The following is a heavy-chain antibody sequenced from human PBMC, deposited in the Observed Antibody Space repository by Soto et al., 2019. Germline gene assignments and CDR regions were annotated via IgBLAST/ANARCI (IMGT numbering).Heavy chain of an antibody. CDR2: INHSGST. J-gene: IGHJ4*02. V-gene: IGHV4-34*01. D-gene: IGHD6-6*01. Sequence: QVQLQQWGAGLLKPSETLSLTCGVYGGSFSGYYWSWVRQSPGKGLECIGEINHSGSTNYTPSLKSRVTIALDTSTNQFSLRLTSVTAADTAVYYCARGAIAAHRGVDFWGQGTLVTVSS. CDR3: ARGAIAAHRGVDF. CDR1: GGSFSGYY.